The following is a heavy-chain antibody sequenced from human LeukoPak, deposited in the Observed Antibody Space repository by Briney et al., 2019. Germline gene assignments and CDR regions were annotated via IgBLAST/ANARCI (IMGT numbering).Heavy chain of an antibody. J-gene: IGHJ2*01. CDR3: ARVPPPYYYGSGSQWYFDL. D-gene: IGHD3-10*01. CDR2: IYYSGST. V-gene: IGHV4-30-4*01. CDR1: GGSISSGDYY. Sequence: SETLSLTCTVSGGSISSGDYYWSWIRQPPGKGLEWIGYIYYSGSTYYNPSLKSRVTISVDTSKNQFSLKLGSVTAADTAVYYCARVPPPYYYGSGSQWYFDLWGRGTLVTVPS.